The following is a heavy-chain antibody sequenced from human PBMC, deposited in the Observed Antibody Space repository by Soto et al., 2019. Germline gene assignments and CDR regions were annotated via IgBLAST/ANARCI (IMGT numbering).Heavy chain of an antibody. V-gene: IGHV1-69*13. J-gene: IGHJ5*02. CDR1: GGTFSSYS. CDR2: IIPIFGTA. D-gene: IGHD2-15*01. CDR3: ANQVRGFGGSWFDP. Sequence: GASVKVSCKASGGTFSSYSISWVRQPPGQGLEWMGGIIPIFGTANYAQKFQGRVTITADESTSTAYMELSSLRSEDTAVYYCANQVRGFGGSWFDPWGQGTLVTVSS.